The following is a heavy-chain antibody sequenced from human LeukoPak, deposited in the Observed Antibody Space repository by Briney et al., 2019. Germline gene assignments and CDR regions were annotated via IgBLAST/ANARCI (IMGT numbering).Heavy chain of an antibody. CDR1: GFTSGNAW. V-gene: IGHV3-15*01. D-gene: IGHD6-13*01. CDR3: TTVGNSRQFQH. J-gene: IGHJ1*01. CDR2: IKTKTEVETT. Sequence: KPGGSLRLSCAASGFTSGNAWMSWVRQAPGKGLEWVGRIKTKTEVETTDYAAPVKGRFTVSRDDPKNTLYLQMNSLKTDDTAVYYCTTVGNSRQFQHWGQGTLVTVST.